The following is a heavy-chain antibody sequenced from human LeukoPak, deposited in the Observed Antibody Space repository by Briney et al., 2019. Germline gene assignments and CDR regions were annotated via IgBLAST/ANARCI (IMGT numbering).Heavy chain of an antibody. CDR2: ISGSGGST. Sequence: GGSLRLSCAASGFIFSNYVMDWVRQAPGKGLEWVSSISGSGGSTFYADSVKGRFTISRDNSKNTLYLQMNSLRAEDTAVYYCAKEGGPTLYYYYYGMDVWGQGTTVTVSS. CDR3: AKEGGPTLYYYYYGMDV. V-gene: IGHV3-23*01. CDR1: GFIFSNYV. J-gene: IGHJ6*02. D-gene: IGHD3-16*01.